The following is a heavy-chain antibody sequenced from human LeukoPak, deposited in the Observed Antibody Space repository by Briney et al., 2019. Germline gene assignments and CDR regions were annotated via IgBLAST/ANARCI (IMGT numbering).Heavy chain of an antibody. V-gene: IGHV1-46*01. D-gene: IGHD6-19*01. J-gene: IGHJ4*02. CDR2: INPSGGST. CDR1: GYTFTSYY. Sequence: ASVKVSCKASGYTFTSYYMHWVRQAPGQGLEWMGIINPSGGSTSYAQKFQGRVTMTRDTSTSTVYMELSSLRSEDTAVYYCARGMKGHSSGWYWREEVGYYFDYWGQGTLVTVSS. CDR3: ARGMKGHSSGWYWREEVGYYFDY.